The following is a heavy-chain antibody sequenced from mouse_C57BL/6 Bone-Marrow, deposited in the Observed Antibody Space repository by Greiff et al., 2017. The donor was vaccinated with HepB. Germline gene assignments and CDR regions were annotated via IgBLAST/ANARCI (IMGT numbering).Heavy chain of an antibody. Sequence: VQLQQSGAELVRPGASVKLSCTASGFNIKDYYMHWVKQRPEQGLEWIGRIDPEDGDTEYAPKFQGKATMTADTSSNTAYLQLSILTSEDTAVYYCTTWILRYPYYFDYWGQGTTLTVSS. CDR3: TTWILRYPYYFDY. CDR1: GFNIKDYY. D-gene: IGHD1-1*01. V-gene: IGHV14-1*01. CDR2: IDPEDGDT. J-gene: IGHJ2*01.